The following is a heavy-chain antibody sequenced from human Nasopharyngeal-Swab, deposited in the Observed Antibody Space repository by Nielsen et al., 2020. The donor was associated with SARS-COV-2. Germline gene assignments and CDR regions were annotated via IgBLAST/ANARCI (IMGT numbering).Heavy chain of an antibody. CDR2: ISWNSGSI. J-gene: IGHJ2*01. D-gene: IGHD5-18*01. CDR3: AKVSGYSYGTYWYFDL. CDR1: GFTFDDYA. V-gene: IGHV3-9*01. Sequence: GGSLRLSCAASGFTFDDYAMHWVRQAPGKGLEWVSGISWNSGSIGYADSVKGRFTISRDNATNSLYLQMNSLRAEDTALYYCAKVSGYSYGTYWYFDLWGRGTLVTVSS.